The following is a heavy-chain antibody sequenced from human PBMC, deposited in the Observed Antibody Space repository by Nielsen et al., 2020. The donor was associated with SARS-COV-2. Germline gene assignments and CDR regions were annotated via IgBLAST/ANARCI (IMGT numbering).Heavy chain of an antibody. Sequence: GGSLRLSCAASGFTFSSYGMRWVRQAPGKGLEWVSAISGSGGSTYYADSVKGRFTISRDNSKNTLYLQMNSLRAEDTAVYYCAKDLGSSGYYDYWGQGTLVTVSS. CDR1: GFTFSSYG. J-gene: IGHJ4*02. V-gene: IGHV3-23*01. CDR2: ISGSGGST. CDR3: AKDLGSSGYYDY. D-gene: IGHD3-22*01.